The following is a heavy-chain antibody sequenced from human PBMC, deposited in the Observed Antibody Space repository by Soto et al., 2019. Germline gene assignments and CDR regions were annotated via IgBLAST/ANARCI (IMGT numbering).Heavy chain of an antibody. J-gene: IGHJ4*02. CDR2: TGSGTGPG. CDR3: ARRDSGGFFRFFDS. D-gene: IGHD2-15*01. V-gene: IGHV1-69*06. CDR1: GGSLSTNP. Sequence: SGKVSCKACGGSLSTNPISWLRQAPGQGLEWMGGTGSGTGPGNNAQKFQGRLTVTADKSTSTVYMELTNLSSEDTAVYYCARRDSGGFFRFFDSWGQGTLVTVSS.